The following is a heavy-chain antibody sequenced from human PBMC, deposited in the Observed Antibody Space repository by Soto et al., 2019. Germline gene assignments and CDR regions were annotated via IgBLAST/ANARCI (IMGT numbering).Heavy chain of an antibody. CDR1: CFTFSNYG. CDR3: ARVSGQQWLVS. CDR2: ISAYNGNT. D-gene: IGHD6-19*01. J-gene: IGHJ4*02. V-gene: IGHV1-18*01. Sequence: ASVKVSCKASCFTFSNYGISWVRQAPGQGLEWMGWISAYNGNTNYAQKLQGRVTMTTDTSTSTAYMELRSLRSDDTAVYYCARVSGQQWLVSWSQGTLVTVSS.